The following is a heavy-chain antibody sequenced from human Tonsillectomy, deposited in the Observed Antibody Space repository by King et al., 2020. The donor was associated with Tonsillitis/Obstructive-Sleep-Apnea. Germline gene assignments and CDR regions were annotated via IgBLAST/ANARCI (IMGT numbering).Heavy chain of an antibody. CDR2: VFSNDEK. CDR1: GFSLSNARMG. Sequence: TLKESGPVLVKPTETLTLTCTVSGFSLSNARMGVSWIRQPPGKALEWLAHVFSNDEKSYSTSLKSRLTTSKDTSKSQVVLTMTNMDPLDTATYYCARIEGRGADIAPRKGFDYWGQGTLVTVSS. CDR3: ARIEGRGADIAPRKGFDY. J-gene: IGHJ4*02. D-gene: IGHD6-6*01. V-gene: IGHV2-26*01.